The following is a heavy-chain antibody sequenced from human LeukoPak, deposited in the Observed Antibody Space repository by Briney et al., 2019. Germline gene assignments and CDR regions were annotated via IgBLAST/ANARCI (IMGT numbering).Heavy chain of an antibody. V-gene: IGHV3-23*01. CDR3: ARDPDYGGKLDY. J-gene: IGHJ4*02. Sequence: QSGGSLRLSCAASGFTFSSYAMSWVRQAPGKGLEWVSAISGSGGSTYYADSVKGRLTISRDNSKNTLYLQMNSLRAEDTAVYYCARDPDYGGKLDYWGQGTLVTVSS. CDR2: ISGSGGST. CDR1: GFTFSSYA. D-gene: IGHD4-23*01.